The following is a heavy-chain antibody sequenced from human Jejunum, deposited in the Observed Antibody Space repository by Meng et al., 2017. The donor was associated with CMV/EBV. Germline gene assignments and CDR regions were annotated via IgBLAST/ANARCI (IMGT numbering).Heavy chain of an antibody. CDR1: FSFRNAW. Sequence: FSFRNAWMSWVSQAPGKGPEWVARVKSKIDGETIQYAAPVKGRFTISRDDSKSILSLQMNSLRTDDTAVYYCARSIDYGAGSYPFDYWGQGTLVTVSS. V-gene: IGHV3-15*01. J-gene: IGHJ4*02. D-gene: IGHD3-10*01. CDR3: ARSIDYGAGSYPFDY. CDR2: VKSKIDGETI.